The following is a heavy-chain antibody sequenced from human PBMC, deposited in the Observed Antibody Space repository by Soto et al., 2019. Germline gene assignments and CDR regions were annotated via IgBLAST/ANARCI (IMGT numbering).Heavy chain of an antibody. CDR2: MNPNSGNT. J-gene: IGHJ4*02. D-gene: IGHD1-7*01. Sequence: QVQLVQSGAEVKKPGASVKVSCKASGYTFTSYDINWVRQATGQGLEWMGWMNPNSGNTGYAQKIQGRDTRTRNTSISTAYMELSRLRSEETAVYYSARVKGTKNWNSPHLDYGGQGTLVTDSA. V-gene: IGHV1-8*01. CDR1: GYTFTSYD. CDR3: ARVKGTKNWNSPHLDY.